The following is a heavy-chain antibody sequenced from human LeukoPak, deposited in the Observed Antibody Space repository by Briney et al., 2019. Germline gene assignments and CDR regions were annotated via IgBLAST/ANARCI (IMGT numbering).Heavy chain of an antibody. J-gene: IGHJ6*03. CDR2: IYHTGST. CDR1: GGSVSDYY. V-gene: IGHV4-59*02. D-gene: IGHD5-12*01. CDR3: ARASWLPQTRNYYYMDV. Sequence: SETLSLTCTISGGSVSDYYWSWIRQSPGKGLEWIGYIYHTGSTSYSPSLKSRVTISVDTSKNQFSLKLSSVTAADTAMYYCARASWLPQTRNYYYMDVWGKGTTVTISS.